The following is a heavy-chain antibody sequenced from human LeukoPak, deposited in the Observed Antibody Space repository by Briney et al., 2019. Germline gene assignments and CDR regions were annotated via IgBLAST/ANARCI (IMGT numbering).Heavy chain of an antibody. V-gene: IGHV4-39*01. CDR1: GGSISSSSYY. J-gene: IGHJ6*03. CDR3: ARQREAYYYYMDV. Sequence: SETLSLTCTVSGGSISSSSYYWGWIRQPPGKGLEWIGSIYYSGSTYYNPSLKSRVTISVDTSKNQFSLKLSSVTAADTAVYYCARQREAYYYYMDVWGKGTTVTVSS. CDR2: IYYSGST. D-gene: IGHD1-26*01.